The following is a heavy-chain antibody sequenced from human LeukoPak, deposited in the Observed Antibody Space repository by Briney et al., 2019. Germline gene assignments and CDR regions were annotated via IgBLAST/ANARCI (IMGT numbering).Heavy chain of an antibody. D-gene: IGHD6-6*01. V-gene: IGHV4-59*01. J-gene: IGHJ6*03. CDR3: ARGGGAARPPYYMDV. CDR2: IYYSGST. Sequence: PSETLSLTCTVSGGSISSYYWSWIRQPPGKGLEWVGYIYYSGSTNYNPSLKSRVTISVDTSKNQFSLKLSSATAADTAVYYCARGGGAARPPYYMDVWGKGTTVTVSS. CDR1: GGSISSYY.